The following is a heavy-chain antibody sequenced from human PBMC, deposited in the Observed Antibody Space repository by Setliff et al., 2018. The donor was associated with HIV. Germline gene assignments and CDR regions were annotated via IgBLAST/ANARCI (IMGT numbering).Heavy chain of an antibody. CDR2: VGTAGDT. Sequence: PGGSLRLSCAASGFTFNNYDMHWVRQASGKGLEWVSTVGTAGDTYYPGSVKGRFTISRENARDSLYLQMNSLRAGDTAVYYCARRAGYTSSWYREDYFYMDVWGKGTTVTVS. J-gene: IGHJ6*03. CDR3: ARRAGYTSSWYREDYFYMDV. V-gene: IGHV3-13*01. CDR1: GFTFNNYD. D-gene: IGHD6-13*01.